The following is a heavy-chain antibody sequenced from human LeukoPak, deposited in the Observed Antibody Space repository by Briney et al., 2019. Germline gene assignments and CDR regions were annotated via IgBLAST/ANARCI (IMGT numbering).Heavy chain of an antibody. V-gene: IGHV1-3*01. CDR2: INAGNGNT. CDR3: ARHRPRHGDTADY. Sequence: ASVKVSCKASGYTFTSYAMHWVRQAPGQRLEWMGWINAGNGNTKYSQKFQGRVTITRDTSASTVYMELSSLRSEDTAVYYCARHRPRHGDTADYCGQGTQVTVSS. CDR1: GYTFTSYA. D-gene: IGHD5-18*01. J-gene: IGHJ4*02.